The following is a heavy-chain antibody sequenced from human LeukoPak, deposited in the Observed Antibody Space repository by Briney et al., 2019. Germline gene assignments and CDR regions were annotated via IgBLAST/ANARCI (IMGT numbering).Heavy chain of an antibody. J-gene: IGHJ1*01. V-gene: IGHV1-2*02. CDR3: ARLAAVPG. Sequence: ASVTVSFTASGYTFTDYYLHWVRQAPGQGLEWMGWIHPNSGGTNYAQKFQGRVAMTRDTSISTAYMELSSLRSDDTAVYYCARLAAVPGWGQGTLVTVSS. D-gene: IGHD6-19*01. CDR1: GYTFTDYY. CDR2: IHPNSGGT.